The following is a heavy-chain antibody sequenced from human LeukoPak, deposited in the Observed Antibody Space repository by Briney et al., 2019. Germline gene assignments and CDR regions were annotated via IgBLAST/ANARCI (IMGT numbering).Heavy chain of an antibody. CDR1: GFTFSSYS. J-gene: IGHJ4*02. V-gene: IGHV3-21*01. CDR2: ISSSSSYI. D-gene: IGHD6-13*01. Sequence: PGGSLRLSCAASGFTFSSYSMNWVRQAPGKGLEWVSSISSSSSYIYYADSVKGRFTISRDNAKNSLYLQMNSLRAEDTAVYYCARFSSWSWYYFDYWGQGTLVTVSS. CDR3: ARFSSWSWYYFDY.